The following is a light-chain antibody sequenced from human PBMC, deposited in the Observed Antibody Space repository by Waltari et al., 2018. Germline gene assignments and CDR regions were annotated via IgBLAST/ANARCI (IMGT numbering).Light chain of an antibody. CDR3: CSYAGNYKFV. CDR2: DAV. Sequence: VTISCTGTNRDVGSDDSVSWYQQNAGKAPKLVIYDAVRRPSGVPYRFSGSKYGATASLTISGLQAEDEADYYCCSYAGNYKFVFGGGTKVTVL. V-gene: IGLV2-11*01. J-gene: IGLJ2*01. CDR1: NRDVGSDDS.